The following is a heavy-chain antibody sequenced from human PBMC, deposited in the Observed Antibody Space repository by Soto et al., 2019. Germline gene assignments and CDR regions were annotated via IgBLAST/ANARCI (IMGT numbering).Heavy chain of an antibody. CDR3: ARGEVYSYGTQCMDV. D-gene: IGHD5-18*01. Sequence: SETLSLTCTVSGGSISSYYWSWIRQPPGKGLEWIGYIYYSGSTNYNPSLKSRVTIAVDTSKNQFSLKLSSVTAADTAVYYCARGEVYSYGTQCMDVWGQGTTVTVSS. CDR1: GGSISSYY. V-gene: IGHV4-59*01. J-gene: IGHJ6*02. CDR2: IYYSGST.